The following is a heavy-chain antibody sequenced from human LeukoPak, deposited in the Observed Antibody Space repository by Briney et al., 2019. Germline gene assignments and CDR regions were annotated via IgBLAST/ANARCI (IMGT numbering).Heavy chain of an antibody. CDR2: IYPGDSDT. Sequence: GESLKISCKGSGYSFTNYWIGWLRQMPGKGLEWMGIIYPGDSDTRYSPSFQGQVTISADKSISTAYLQWSSLKASDTAIYYCARQLFGDLPFDYWAREPRSPSLQ. J-gene: IGHJ4*02. CDR1: GYSFTNYW. CDR3: ARQLFGDLPFDY. D-gene: IGHD3-10*01. V-gene: IGHV5-51*01.